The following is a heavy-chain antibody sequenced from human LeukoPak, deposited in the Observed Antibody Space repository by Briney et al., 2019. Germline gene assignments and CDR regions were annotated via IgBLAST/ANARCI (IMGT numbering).Heavy chain of an antibody. CDR2: IRGSGRHT. D-gene: IGHD4-17*01. J-gene: IGHJ1*01. V-gene: IGHV3-23*01. CDR3: ARDPNGDYIGAFDLQR. CDR1: GFTFSNYA. Sequence: GGSLRLSCVASGFTFSNYAMMWVRQTQERRLEWVSAIRGSGRHTFYADSVKGRFTISRDNFKNTLYLQMNSLRADDSAVYYCARDPNGDYIGAFDLQRWGLGTLVTVSS.